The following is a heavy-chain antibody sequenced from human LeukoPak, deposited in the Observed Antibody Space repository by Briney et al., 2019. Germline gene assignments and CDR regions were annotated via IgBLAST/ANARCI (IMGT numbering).Heavy chain of an antibody. CDR3: ARHRPPAAAGTVNWFDP. D-gene: IGHD6-13*01. Sequence: PSETLSLTCTVSGGSISSSSYSWGWIRQPPGKGLEWIGSLYHSGSTYYNPSLKSRVAISVDTSKNQFSLKLTSVTAADTAVYYCARHRPPAAAGTVNWFDPWGQGTLVTVSS. J-gene: IGHJ5*02. CDR2: LYHSGST. V-gene: IGHV4-39*01. CDR1: GGSISSSSYS.